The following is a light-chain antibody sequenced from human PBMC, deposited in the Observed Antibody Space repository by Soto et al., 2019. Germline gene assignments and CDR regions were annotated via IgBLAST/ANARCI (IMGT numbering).Light chain of an antibody. J-gene: IGKJ4*01. CDR1: QSVSSTY. CDR3: QQYGSSPLT. Sequence: EIVLTQSPGTLSLSPEERATLSCRASQSVSSTYLAWFQHKPGQAPRLLIYGASSWATGIPDRFSASGSGKVFTLIFSVLEPVDFAVYYCQQYGSSPLTFGG. V-gene: IGKV3-20*01. CDR2: GAS.